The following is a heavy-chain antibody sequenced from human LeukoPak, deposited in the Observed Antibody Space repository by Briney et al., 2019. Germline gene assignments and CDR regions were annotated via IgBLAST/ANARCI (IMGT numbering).Heavy chain of an antibody. D-gene: IGHD3-9*01. CDR2: ISAYNGNT. J-gene: IGHJ3*02. CDR3: ARGNYDILTGYVAYASDI. Sequence: ASVKVSCKASGYTFTRYGLNWVRQAPGQGLEWVGWISAYNGNTNYAQNLQGRVTMTTDTSTSTAYMELRSLRSDDTAVYYCARGNYDILTGYVAYASDIWGQGTMVTVSS. CDR1: GYTFTRYG. V-gene: IGHV1-18*01.